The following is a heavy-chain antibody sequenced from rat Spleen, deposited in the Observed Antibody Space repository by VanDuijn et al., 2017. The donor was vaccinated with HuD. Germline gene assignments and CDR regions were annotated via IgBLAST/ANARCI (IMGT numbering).Heavy chain of an antibody. CDR1: GFTYSNYV. J-gene: IGHJ2*01. CDR2: ISTGGGNT. Sequence: EVQLVESGGGLVQPGRSLKLSCTTSGFTYSNYVMAWVSQAPTKGLEWVASISTGGGNTYYRDSVKGRFTISRDTAQNTLYLQMDSLRSEDTATYYCARRARYFDYWGQGVMVTVSS. CDR3: ARRARYFDY. V-gene: IGHV5S13*01.